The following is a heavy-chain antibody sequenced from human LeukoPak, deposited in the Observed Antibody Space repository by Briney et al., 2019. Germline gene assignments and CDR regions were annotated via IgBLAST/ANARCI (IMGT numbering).Heavy chain of an antibody. CDR2: ISGSGGST. D-gene: IGHD2-2*01. J-gene: IGHJ5*02. Sequence: GGSLRLSCAASGFPFSSYAMRWVRQAPGKGLEWVSAISGSGGSTYYADSVKGRFTISRDNSKNTLYLQMNSLRAEDTAVYYCAKDSFPFIPAAENWFDPWGQGTLVTVSS. CDR1: GFPFSSYA. CDR3: AKDSFPFIPAAENWFDP. V-gene: IGHV3-23*01.